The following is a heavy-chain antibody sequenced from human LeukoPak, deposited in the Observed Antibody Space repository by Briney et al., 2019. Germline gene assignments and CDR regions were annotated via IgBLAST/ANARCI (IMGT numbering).Heavy chain of an antibody. J-gene: IGHJ5*02. Sequence: ASVKVSCKSSGYTFTTYGITWVRQAPGQGLEWMGWISTDNGDTNYAQKLQGRVTMTTDTSTSTAYMELRSLRSEDTAVYYCATSSSTSCYTCRGWFDPWGQGTLVTVSS. V-gene: IGHV1-18*01. D-gene: IGHD2-2*02. CDR2: ISTDNGDT. CDR3: ATSSSTSCYTCRGWFDP. CDR1: GYTFTTYG.